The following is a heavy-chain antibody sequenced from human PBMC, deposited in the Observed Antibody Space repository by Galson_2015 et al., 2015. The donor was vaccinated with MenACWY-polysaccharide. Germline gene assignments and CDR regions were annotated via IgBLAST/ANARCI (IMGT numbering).Heavy chain of an antibody. CDR2: IKKDGSEK. J-gene: IGHJ6*02. CDR1: GFTFKNYW. CDR3: ARGHYGMDV. V-gene: IGHV3-7*01. Sequence: SLRLSCAVSGFTFKNYWMSWVRQAPGKGLEWVANIKKDGSEKYCVDSVKGRFTISRDNGRSSLYLQMNGLRVEDTAVYYCARGHYGMDVWGQGSLVTVSS.